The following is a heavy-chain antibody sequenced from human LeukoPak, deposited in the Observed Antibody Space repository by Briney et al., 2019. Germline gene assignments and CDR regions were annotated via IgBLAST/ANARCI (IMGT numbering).Heavy chain of an antibody. J-gene: IGHJ4*02. CDR1: GFTSSSYW. V-gene: IGHV3-7*03. CDR2: IKKDGSEK. CDR3: ARDHRGRFDY. D-gene: IGHD3-10*01. Sequence: GGSLRLSCAASGFTSSSYWMSWVRQAPGKGLEWVANIKKDGSEKYYVDSVKGRFTISRDNSKNTLYLQMNSLRAEDTAVYYCARDHRGRFDYWGQGTLVTVSS.